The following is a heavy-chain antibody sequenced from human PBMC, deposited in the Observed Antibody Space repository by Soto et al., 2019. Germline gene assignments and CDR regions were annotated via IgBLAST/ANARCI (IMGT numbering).Heavy chain of an antibody. J-gene: IGHJ4*02. V-gene: IGHV4-59*01. CDR2: IYYSGST. CDR3: ARGSFPDYGDDGYFDY. CDR1: GGSISSYY. D-gene: IGHD4-17*01. Sequence: SETLSLTCTVSGGSISSYYWSWIRRPPGKGLEWIGYIYYSGSTNYNPSLKSRVTISVDTSKNQFSLKLSSVTAADTAVYYCARGSFPDYGDDGYFDYWGQGTLVTVSS.